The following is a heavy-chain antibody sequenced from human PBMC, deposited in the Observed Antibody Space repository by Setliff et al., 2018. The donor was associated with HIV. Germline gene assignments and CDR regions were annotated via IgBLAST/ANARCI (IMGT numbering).Heavy chain of an antibody. CDR1: GYTFTSHG. CDR3: ARDGGGPGDYYYYYMDV. CDR2: INPKSGGT. Sequence: ASVKVSCKASGYTFTSHGISWVRQAPGQGLEWMGWINPKSGGTNSALKFQGRVTMTRDTSISTAYMELSRLRSDDTAVYYCARDGGGPGDYYYYYMDVWAKGTTVTVSS. D-gene: IGHD3-16*01. J-gene: IGHJ6*03. V-gene: IGHV1-2*02.